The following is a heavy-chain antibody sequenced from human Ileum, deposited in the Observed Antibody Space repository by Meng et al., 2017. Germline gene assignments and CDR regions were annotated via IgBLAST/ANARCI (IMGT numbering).Heavy chain of an antibody. CDR1: GFTFTSHW. V-gene: IGHV3-74*03. CDR2: INTDGSTT. Sequence: VGSGGGLVEPWGSLRLSCAASGFTFTSHWINWVRQAPGKGLEWVSRINTDGSTTTYADSVKGRFTISRDNAKNTVLLQMSSLRAEDTAVYYCVGMTIGWGQGTLVTVSS. J-gene: IGHJ4*02. D-gene: IGHD5-24*01. CDR3: VGMTIG.